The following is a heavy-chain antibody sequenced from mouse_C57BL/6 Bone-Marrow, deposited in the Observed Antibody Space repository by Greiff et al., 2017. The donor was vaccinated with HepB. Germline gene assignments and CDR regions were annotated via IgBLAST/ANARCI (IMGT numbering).Heavy chain of an antibody. V-gene: IGHV5-4*03. CDR3: ARDGYYASWFAY. J-gene: IGHJ3*01. D-gene: IGHD2-3*01. Sequence: EVKLMESGGGLVKPGGSLKLSCAASGFTFSSYAMSWVRQTPEKRLEWVATISDGGSYTYYPDNVKGRFTISRDNAKNNLYLQMSHLKSEDTAMYYCARDGYYASWFAYWGQGNLVTVSA. CDR1: GFTFSSYA. CDR2: ISDGGSYT.